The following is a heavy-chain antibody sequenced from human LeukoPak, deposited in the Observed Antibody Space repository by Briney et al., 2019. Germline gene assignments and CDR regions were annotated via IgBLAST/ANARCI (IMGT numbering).Heavy chain of an antibody. CDR1: GGSISSSSYF. V-gene: IGHV4-39*07. CDR3: ARVDSSGYHSDY. CDR2: IYYSGST. J-gene: IGHJ4*02. Sequence: SETLSPTCTVSGGSISSSSYFWGWIRQPPGKGLEWIGTIYYSGSTQYNPSLKSRVTISVDTSKNQFSLKLSSVTAADTAVYYCARVDSSGYHSDYWGQGTLVTVSS. D-gene: IGHD3-22*01.